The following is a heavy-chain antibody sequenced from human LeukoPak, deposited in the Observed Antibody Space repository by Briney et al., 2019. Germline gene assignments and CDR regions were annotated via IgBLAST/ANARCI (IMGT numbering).Heavy chain of an antibody. V-gene: IGHV3-30*01. CDR2: ISYDGSNK. D-gene: IGHD3-10*02. Sequence: PGRSLRLSCAASGFTFSSYAMRWVRQAPGKGLEWVAVISYDGSNKYYADSVKGRFTISRDNSKNTLYLQMNSLRAEDTAVYYCARDYVSSGGKVYYYYMDVWGKGTTVTVSS. CDR1: GFTFSSYA. J-gene: IGHJ6*03. CDR3: ARDYVSSGGKVYYYYMDV.